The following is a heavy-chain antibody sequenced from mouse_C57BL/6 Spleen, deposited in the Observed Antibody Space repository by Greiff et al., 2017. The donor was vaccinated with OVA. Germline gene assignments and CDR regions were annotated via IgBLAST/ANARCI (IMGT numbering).Heavy chain of an antibody. CDR3: ARPHYYGSSYWYFDV. J-gene: IGHJ1*03. D-gene: IGHD1-1*01. Sequence: QVQLQQPGAELVKPGASVKMSCKASGYTFTSYWITWVKQRPGQGLEWIGDIYPGSGSTNYNEKFQSKATLTVDTSSSTAYIHLSSLTSEDSAVYYCARPHYYGSSYWYFDVWGTGTTVTVSS. CDR2: IYPGSGST. V-gene: IGHV1-55*01. CDR1: GYTFTSYW.